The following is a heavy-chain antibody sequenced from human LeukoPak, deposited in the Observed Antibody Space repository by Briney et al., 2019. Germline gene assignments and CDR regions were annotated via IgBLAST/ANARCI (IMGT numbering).Heavy chain of an antibody. CDR2: ISASGDVT. Sequence: GGSLRLSCAASGFSFSAYPMGWVRQAPGKGLQWLSGISASGDVTFHADRVKGRYAIPRDNSKSTLYLQMTGLRAGDTAEYYCAKSLFTSATGTGRAFHIWGQGTMVTVSS. CDR3: AKSLFTSATGTGRAFHI. CDR1: GFSFSAYP. J-gene: IGHJ3*02. D-gene: IGHD1-1*01. V-gene: IGHV3-23*01.